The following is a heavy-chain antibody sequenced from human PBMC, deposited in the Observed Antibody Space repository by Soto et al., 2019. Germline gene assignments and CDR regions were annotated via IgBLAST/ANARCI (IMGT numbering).Heavy chain of an antibody. J-gene: IGHJ4*01. D-gene: IGHD6-19*01. CDR2: INHSGST. Sequence: QVQLQQWGAGLLKPSETLSLTCAVYGGSFSGYYWSWIRQPPGKGLEWIGEINHSGSTNYNPSLKSRVTISVDTSKNQFSLKLSSVTAADTAVYYCARAVAGRVGYWGHGTLVTVSS. CDR1: GGSFSGYY. CDR3: ARAVAGRVGY. V-gene: IGHV4-34*01.